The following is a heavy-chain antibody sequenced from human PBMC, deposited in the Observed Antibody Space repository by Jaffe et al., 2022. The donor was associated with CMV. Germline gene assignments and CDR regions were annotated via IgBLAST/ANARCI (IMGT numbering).Heavy chain of an antibody. J-gene: IGHJ5*02. Sequence: EVQLVESGGGLVQPGGSLRLSCAASGFTFSSYWMSWVRQAPGKGLEWVANIKQDGSEKYYVDSVKGRFTISRDNAKNSLYLQMNSLRAEDTAVYYCARVGIAAAGNWFDPWGQGTLVTVSS. D-gene: IGHD6-13*01. CDR1: GFTFSSYW. CDR3: ARVGIAAAGNWFDP. V-gene: IGHV3-7*01. CDR2: IKQDGSEK.